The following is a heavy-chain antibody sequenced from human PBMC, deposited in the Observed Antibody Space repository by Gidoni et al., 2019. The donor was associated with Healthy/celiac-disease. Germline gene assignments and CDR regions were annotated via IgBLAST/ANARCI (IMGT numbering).Heavy chain of an antibody. V-gene: IGHV3-23*04. Sequence: EVQLVESGGGLVQPGGSLRLSCAASGFTFSSYAMSWVRQAPGKGLEWVSGISGSGGSTYYADSVKGRFTISRDNSKNTLYLQMNSLRAEDTAVYYCAKGSYYDFWSGYYNYYYYYMDVWGKGTTVTVSS. J-gene: IGHJ6*03. CDR3: AKGSYYDFWSGYYNYYYYYMDV. CDR1: GFTFSSYA. CDR2: ISGSGGST. D-gene: IGHD3-3*01.